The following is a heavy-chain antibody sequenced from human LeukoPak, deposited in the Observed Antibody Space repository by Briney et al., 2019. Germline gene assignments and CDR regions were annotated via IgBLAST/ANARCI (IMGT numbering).Heavy chain of an antibody. Sequence: SETLSLTCTVSGGSISSSSYYWGWIRQPPGKGLEWIGSIYYSGSTNYNPSLKSRVTISVDTSKNQFSLKLSSVTAADTAVYYCATTGDGDGFLSFDYWGQGTLVTVSS. D-gene: IGHD7-27*01. CDR3: ATTGDGDGFLSFDY. J-gene: IGHJ4*02. V-gene: IGHV4-39*07. CDR2: IYYSGST. CDR1: GGSISSSSYY.